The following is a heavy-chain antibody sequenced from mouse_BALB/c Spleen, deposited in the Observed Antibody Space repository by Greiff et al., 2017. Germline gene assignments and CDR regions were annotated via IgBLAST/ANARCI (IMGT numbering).Heavy chain of an antibody. CDR3: ASLRRNAMDY. J-gene: IGHJ4*01. D-gene: IGHD1-2*01. Sequence: QVQLQQPGAELVKPGASVKLSCKASGYTFTSYWMHWVKQRPGQGLEWIGEINPSNGRTNYNEKFKSKATLTVDKSSSTAYMQLSSLTSEDSAVYYWASLRRNAMDYWGQGTSVTVSS. V-gene: IGHV1S81*02. CDR2: INPSNGRT. CDR1: GYTFTSYW.